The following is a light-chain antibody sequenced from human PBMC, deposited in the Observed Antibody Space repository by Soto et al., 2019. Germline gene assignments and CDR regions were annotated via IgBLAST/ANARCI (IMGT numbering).Light chain of an antibody. CDR3: SSYTTSSTPYV. J-gene: IGLJ1*01. CDR1: SNDVGGYNY. CDR2: EVS. V-gene: IGLV2-14*01. Sequence: QSALTQPASVSGSPGQSITISCTGTSNDVGGYNYVSWYQQHPGKAPKLMIYEVSHRPSGVSNRFSGPKSGNTASLTISGLQAEDEADYYCSSYTTSSTPYVFGSGTKLTVL.